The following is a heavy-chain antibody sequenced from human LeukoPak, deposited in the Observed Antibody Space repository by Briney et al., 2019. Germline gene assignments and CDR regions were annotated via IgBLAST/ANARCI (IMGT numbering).Heavy chain of an antibody. CDR3: AKDCLAVAGTGDY. D-gene: IGHD6-19*01. Sequence: GGSLRLSCAASGFTFSSYGMHWVRQAPGKGLEWVAFIRYDGSNKYYADSVKGRFTVSRDNSKNTLYLQMNSLRAGDTAVYYCAKDCLAVAGTGDYWGQGTLVTVSS. CDR2: IRYDGSNK. V-gene: IGHV3-30*02. CDR1: GFTFSSYG. J-gene: IGHJ4*02.